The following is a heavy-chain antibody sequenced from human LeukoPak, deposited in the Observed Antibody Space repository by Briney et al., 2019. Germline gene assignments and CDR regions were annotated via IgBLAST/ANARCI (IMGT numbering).Heavy chain of an antibody. J-gene: IGHJ6*02. Sequence: ASVKVSCKASGYTFTSYYMHWVRQAPGQGLEWMGIINPSGGSTSYAQKFQGRVTMTRDTSTSTVYMELSSLRSEDTAVYYCARETPPTAELPTNSYCYYYGMDVWGQGTTVTVSS. CDR3: ARETPPTAELPTNSYCYYYGMDV. V-gene: IGHV1-46*01. CDR2: INPSGGST. D-gene: IGHD1-26*01. CDR1: GYTFTSYY.